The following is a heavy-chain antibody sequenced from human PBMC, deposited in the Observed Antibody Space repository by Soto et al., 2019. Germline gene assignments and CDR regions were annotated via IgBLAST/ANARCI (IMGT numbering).Heavy chain of an antibody. D-gene: IGHD2-2*01. CDR1: GFTFRNTW. CDR2: INSDGTTT. CDR3: ATDGSYAQHV. Sequence: PGGSLRLACAASGFTFRNTWMHWVRQAPGKGLVWVSHINSDGTTTTYADSGKGRFTISRDNAKNTVHLQMNSLRAEDTAVYYCATDGSYAQHVWGQGTTVTVSS. V-gene: IGHV3-74*01. J-gene: IGHJ6*02.